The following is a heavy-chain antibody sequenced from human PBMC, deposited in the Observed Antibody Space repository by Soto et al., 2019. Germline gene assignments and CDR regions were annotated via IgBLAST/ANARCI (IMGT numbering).Heavy chain of an antibody. CDR3: ANRPRPMRRLGGHFDY. D-gene: IGHD3-16*01. CDR2: IYHSGST. V-gene: IGHV4-4*02. CDR1: GGSISSSNW. J-gene: IGHJ4*02. Sequence: QVQLQESGPGLVKPSGTLSLTCAVSGGSISSSNWWSWVRQPPGKGLEWIGEIYHSGSTNYNPSRKCRVTISVDKSKNQFSLKLSSVTAADTAVYYCANRPRPMRRLGGHFDYWGQGTLVTVSS.